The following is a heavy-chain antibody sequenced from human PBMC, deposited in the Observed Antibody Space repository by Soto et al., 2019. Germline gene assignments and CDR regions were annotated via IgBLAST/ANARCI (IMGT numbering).Heavy chain of an antibody. CDR2: IYSGGST. V-gene: IGHV3-66*01. Sequence: EEQLVESGGDLVQPGGSLRLSCAASGFTVSNNYMSWVRQSPGKGLEWVSLIYSGGSTYYADSVKGRFTISRDSSKNTLNLQMKTLRAEHTARDYCTAYSHKCNWAQGPL. CDR1: GFTVSNNY. CDR3: TAYSHKCN. J-gene: IGHJ4*02. D-gene: IGHD3-16*01.